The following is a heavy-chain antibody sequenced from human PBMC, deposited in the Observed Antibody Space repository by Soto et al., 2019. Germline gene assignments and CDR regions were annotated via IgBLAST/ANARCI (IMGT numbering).Heavy chain of an antibody. CDR3: ARDQRRDGYNSDY. CDR2: IKQDGSEK. J-gene: IGHJ4*02. D-gene: IGHD5-12*01. CDR1: GFIFRSYW. V-gene: IGHV3-7*01. Sequence: PGGSLRLSCAASGFIFRSYWMSWVRQAPGKGLEWVANIKQDGSEKYYVDSVKGRFTISRDNAKNSLYLQMNSLRAEDTAVYYCARDQRRDGYNSDYWGQGTLVTVPS.